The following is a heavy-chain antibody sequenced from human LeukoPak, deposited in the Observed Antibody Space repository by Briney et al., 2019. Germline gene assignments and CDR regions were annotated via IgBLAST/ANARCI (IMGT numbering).Heavy chain of an antibody. Sequence: SETLSLTCTVSGGSISSYYWSWIRQPPGKGLEWIGYIYYSGSTNYNPSLKSRVTISVDTSKNQFSLKLSSVTAADTAVYYCARDDPYCGGDCYAFDIWGQGTMVTVSS. CDR2: IYYSGST. V-gene: IGHV4-59*01. J-gene: IGHJ3*02. CDR3: ARDDPYCGGDCYAFDI. CDR1: GGSISSYY. D-gene: IGHD2-21*02.